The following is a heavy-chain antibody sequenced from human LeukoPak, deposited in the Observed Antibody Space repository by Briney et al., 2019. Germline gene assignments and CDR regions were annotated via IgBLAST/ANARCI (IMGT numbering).Heavy chain of an antibody. V-gene: IGHV4-30-4*08. CDR2: IYYSGST. CDR1: GDITHY. J-gene: IGHJ3*02. CDR3: ARTIVVGTNAFDI. Sequence: SETLSLTCTVSGDITHYWGWIRQPPGKGLEWIGYIYYSGSTYYNPSLKSRVTISVDTSKNQFSLKLSSVTAADTAVYYCARTIVVGTNAFDIWGQGTMVTVSS. D-gene: IGHD3-22*01.